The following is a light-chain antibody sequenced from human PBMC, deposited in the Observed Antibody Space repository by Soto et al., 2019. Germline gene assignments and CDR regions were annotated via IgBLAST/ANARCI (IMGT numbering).Light chain of an antibody. J-gene: IGKJ1*01. CDR1: QNVNNW. V-gene: IGKV1-5*01. CDR2: DAS. CDR3: QQSYSTLWT. Sequence: IQMTQFPSALSASVGDRVTITCRASQNVNNWLAWYQHKPGKAPQLLIYDASVLETGVPSRFSGSGSGTEFTLAISGLQSDDFATYYCQQSYSTLWTFGQGTKVDIK.